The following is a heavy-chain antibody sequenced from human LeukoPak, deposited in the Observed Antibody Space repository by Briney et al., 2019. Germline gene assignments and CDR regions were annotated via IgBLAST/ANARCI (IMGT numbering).Heavy chain of an antibody. V-gene: IGHV4-59*12. D-gene: IGHD3-3*01. CDR1: GVSISSYY. J-gene: IGHJ3*02. CDR2: IYYSGST. CDR3: ARVARYDFWTGEGAFVI. Sequence: SETLSLTCTVSGVSISSYYWRWIRQPPGKGLEWIEYIYYSGSTNYNPSLKSRVTMSVDTSKNQFSLKLSSVTAADTAVYYCARVARYDFWTGEGAFVIWGQRTMVTVSS.